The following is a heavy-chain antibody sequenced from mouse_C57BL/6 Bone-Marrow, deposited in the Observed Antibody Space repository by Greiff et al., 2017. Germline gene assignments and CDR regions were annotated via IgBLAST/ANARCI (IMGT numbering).Heavy chain of an antibody. D-gene: IGHD2-5*01. CDR3: ARRDSNPPGGYAMDD. Sequence: VKLMQSGPGLVQPSQSLSITCTVSGFSLTSYGVHWVLQSPGKGLEWLGVIWSGGSTDYNAAFISRLSISKDNSKSQVFFKLNSLQADDTAIYYCARRDSNPPGGYAMDDWGQGTSVTVSS. CDR1: GFSLTSYG. J-gene: IGHJ4*01. CDR2: IWSGGST. V-gene: IGHV2-2*01.